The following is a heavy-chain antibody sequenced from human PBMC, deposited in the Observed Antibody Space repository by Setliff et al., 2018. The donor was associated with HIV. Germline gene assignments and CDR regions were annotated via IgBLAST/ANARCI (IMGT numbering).Heavy chain of an antibody. CDR1: GDSITSGNFF. Sequence: PSETLSLTCTVSGDSITSGNFFWSWIRQSPGKGLEWIGYIYFSGSATHNPTLKSPVSISVDTSKNQFYLTITSVTAADTAVYYCARGRVFCDGDSCYHFEYWGRGILVTGSS. V-gene: IGHV4-31*01. CDR2: IYFSGSA. J-gene: IGHJ4*02. CDR3: ARGRVFCDGDSCYHFEY. D-gene: IGHD2-21*02.